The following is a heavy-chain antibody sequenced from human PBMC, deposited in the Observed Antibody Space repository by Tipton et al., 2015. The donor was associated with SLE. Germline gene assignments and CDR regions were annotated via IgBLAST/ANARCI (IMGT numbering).Heavy chain of an antibody. CDR1: GFTFGNCN. V-gene: IGHV3-48*01. CDR3: ASGCDRGTCWFNY. D-gene: IGHD2-21*01. J-gene: IGHJ4*02. Sequence: SLRLSCAASGFTFGNCNMNWVRQAPGKGLEWISYISPAGDVITYADSLRGRFTISRDNAKKSLYLQINSLRVEDTAIYYCASGCDRGTCWFNYWGRGTLVTVSS. CDR2: ISPAGDVI.